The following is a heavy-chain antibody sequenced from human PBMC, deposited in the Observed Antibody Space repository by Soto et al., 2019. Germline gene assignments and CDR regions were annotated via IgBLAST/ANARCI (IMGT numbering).Heavy chain of an antibody. J-gene: IGHJ3*02. V-gene: IGHV3-21*01. CDR3: ARSYYYDSSGYYSDHDAFDI. D-gene: IGHD3-22*01. Sequence: EVQLVESGGGLAKPGGSLRLSCAASGFTFSSYSMNWVRQAPGKGLEWVSSISSSSSYIYYADSVKGRFTISRDNAKNSLYLQMNSLRAEDTAEYYCARSYYYDSSGYYSDHDAFDIWGQGTMVTVSS. CDR2: ISSSSSYI. CDR1: GFTFSSYS.